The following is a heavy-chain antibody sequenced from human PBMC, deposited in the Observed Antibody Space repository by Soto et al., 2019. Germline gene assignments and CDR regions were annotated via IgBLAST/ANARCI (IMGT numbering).Heavy chain of an antibody. J-gene: IGHJ6*02. CDR2: IIPIFGTA. V-gene: IGHV1-69*12. Sequence: QVQLVQSGAEVKKPGSSVKVSCKASGGTFSSYAISWVRQAPGQGLEWMGGIIPIFGTANYAQKYLGRVTITADESTSTAYMELSSLRSEDTAVYYCARHPPAVYYYGMDVWGQGTTVTVSS. CDR3: ARHPPAVYYYGMDV. CDR1: GGTFSSYA.